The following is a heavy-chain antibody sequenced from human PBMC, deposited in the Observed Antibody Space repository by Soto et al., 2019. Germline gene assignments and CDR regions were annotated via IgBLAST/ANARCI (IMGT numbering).Heavy chain of an antibody. CDR3: ARDLGGSGSPPGGY. J-gene: IGHJ4*02. Sequence: SETLSLTCAVHGGSFIGYYWDWILQPPGKGLEWIGEVYHSGSSNYNPSLKSRVIISVDTSKNQFSLKLSSVTAADTAVYYCARDLGGSGSPPGGYWGQGTLVTVSS. D-gene: IGHD3-10*01. CDR1: GGSFIGYY. V-gene: IGHV4-34*01. CDR2: VYHSGSS.